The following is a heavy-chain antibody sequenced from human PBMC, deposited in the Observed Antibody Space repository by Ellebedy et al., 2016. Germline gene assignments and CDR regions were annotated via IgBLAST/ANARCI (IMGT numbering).Heavy chain of an antibody. CDR1: GFTLNNYA. Sequence: GGSLRLSCAASGFTLNNYAMTWIRQAAGEGLEWVSAITGETATIYYADSVKGRFTISRDNAKNSLYLQMNSLRAEDTAVYYCARDERGGDVWGQGTTVTVSS. D-gene: IGHD1-1*01. J-gene: IGHJ6*02. CDR2: ITGETATI. CDR3: ARDERGGDV. V-gene: IGHV3-21*01.